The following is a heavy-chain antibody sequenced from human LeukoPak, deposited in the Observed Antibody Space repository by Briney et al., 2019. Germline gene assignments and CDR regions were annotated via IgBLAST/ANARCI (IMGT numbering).Heavy chain of an antibody. CDR3: ARHESAATN. V-gene: IGHV4-39*01. CDR2: IYYSGST. Sequence: SETLSLTCTVSGGCISSSSYYWGWIRQPPGKGLEWIGSIYYSGSTYYNPSLKSRVTISVDTSKNQFSLKLSSVTAADTAVYYCARHESAATNWGQGTLVTVSS. J-gene: IGHJ4*02. CDR1: GGCISSSSYY. D-gene: IGHD6-13*01.